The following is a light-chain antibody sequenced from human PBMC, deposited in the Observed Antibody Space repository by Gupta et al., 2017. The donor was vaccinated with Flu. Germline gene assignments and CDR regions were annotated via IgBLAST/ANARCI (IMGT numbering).Light chain of an antibody. CDR2: DAS. J-gene: IGKJ2*01. CDR1: QSIWKH. Sequence: PATLSVSTGDRVTLPCRASQSIWKHLDWYQQKPGQAPRRLIYDASTRATGVPARFSGSGSGTEFTLTISSRQSEDFAVYYCKHDHTCPTTFGQGTKLDIK. V-gene: IGKV3-15*01. CDR3: KHDHTCPTT.